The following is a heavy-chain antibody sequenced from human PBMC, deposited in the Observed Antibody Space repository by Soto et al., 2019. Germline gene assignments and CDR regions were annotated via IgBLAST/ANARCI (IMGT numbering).Heavy chain of an antibody. Sequence: GESLKISCEASGYVFANYRIGWVRQMPGKGLEWMGIIYPGDSDTTYSPSFQGHVTISADKSTSTVYLEWSSLEASDTATYYCARAPSHGWYQHFDYWGQGTLVTVSS. CDR2: IYPGDSDT. J-gene: IGHJ4*02. CDR1: GYVFANYR. CDR3: ARAPSHGWYQHFDY. D-gene: IGHD2-15*01. V-gene: IGHV5-51*01.